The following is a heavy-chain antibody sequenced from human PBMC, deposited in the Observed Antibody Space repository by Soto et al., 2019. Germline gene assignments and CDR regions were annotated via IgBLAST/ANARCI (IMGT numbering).Heavy chain of an antibody. D-gene: IGHD6-13*01. J-gene: IGHJ5*02. CDR3: ARVFSDSSSFFDP. V-gene: IGHV4-31*03. Sequence: QVQLQESGPGLVKPSQTLSLTCTVSGGSISSGGYYWSWIRQHPGKGLEWIGYIYYSGRTYYNPSLKSRVTTAVDTSKTQFSLTLSSVTAADTAVYYCARVFSDSSSFFDPWGQGTLVTVSS. CDR2: IYYSGRT. CDR1: GGSISSGGYY.